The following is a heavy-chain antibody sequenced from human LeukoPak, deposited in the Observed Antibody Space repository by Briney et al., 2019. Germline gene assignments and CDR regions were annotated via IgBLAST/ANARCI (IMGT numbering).Heavy chain of an antibody. CDR3: ARDFYSGSYSDTGY. D-gene: IGHD1-26*01. CDR2: IKQDGSVK. J-gene: IGHJ4*02. CDR1: GFTLSSYW. Sequence: GGSLRLSCAASGFTLSSYWMSWVRQAPGKGLEWVANIKQDGSVKRYVESVKGRFTISRDDAKNSLYLQMNSLRVEDTAVYYCARDFYSGSYSDTGYWGQGTLVTVSS. V-gene: IGHV3-7*03.